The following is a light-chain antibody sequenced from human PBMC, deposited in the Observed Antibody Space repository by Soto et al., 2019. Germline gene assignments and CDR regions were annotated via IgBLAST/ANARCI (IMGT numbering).Light chain of an antibody. J-gene: IGKJ2*01. CDR2: AAS. CDR3: QQYGGSPMYT. V-gene: IGKV3-20*01. CDR1: QTVSRNY. Sequence: EIVLTQSPGTLSLSPGERATLSCRASQTVSRNYLAWYQQKPGQAPRLLIYAASSRATGIPDRFSGSGSGTDFTLTISRLEQEDAAVYYCQQYGGSPMYTFGQGTKLEIK.